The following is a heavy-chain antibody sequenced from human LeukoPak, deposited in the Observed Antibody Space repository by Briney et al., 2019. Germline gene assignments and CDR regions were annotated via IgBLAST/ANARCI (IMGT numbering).Heavy chain of an antibody. J-gene: IGHJ4*02. CDR2: IKQDGSEK. Sequence: GGSLRLSCAASGFTFSNYWMSWVRQAPGKGLEWVAKIKQDGSEKHYVDSVKGRFTISRDNAKNSLYLQMNSLRAEDTAVYYCATNWNYRFDYWGQGTLVTVSS. V-gene: IGHV3-7*01. D-gene: IGHD1-7*01. CDR1: GFTFSNYW. CDR3: ATNWNYRFDY.